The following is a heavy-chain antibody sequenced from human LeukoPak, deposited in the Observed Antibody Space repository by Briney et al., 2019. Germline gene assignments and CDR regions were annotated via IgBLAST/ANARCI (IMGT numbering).Heavy chain of an antibody. CDR2: ISGSGGST. CDR3: ARYGADAFDI. V-gene: IGHV3-23*01. CDR1: GFTFSRYD. D-gene: IGHD4-17*01. Sequence: GGSLRLSCAASGFTFSRYDMNWVRQAPGKGLEWVSAISGSGGSTYSTDSVKGRFTISRDNSKNTLYLQMSSLRAEDTAVYYCARYGADAFDIWGQGTMVTVSS. J-gene: IGHJ3*02.